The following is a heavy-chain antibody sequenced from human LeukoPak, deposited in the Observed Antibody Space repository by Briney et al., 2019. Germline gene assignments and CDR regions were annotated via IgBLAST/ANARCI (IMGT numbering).Heavy chain of an antibody. CDR3: ARENRIQLWGTNWFDP. CDR2: IYYSGST. J-gene: IGHJ5*02. CDR1: GGSISSYY. V-gene: IGHV4-59*01. D-gene: IGHD5-18*01. Sequence: SETLSLTCTVSGGSISSYYWSWIRQPPGKGLEWIGYIYYSGSTNYNPSLKSRVTISVDTSKNQFSLKLSSVTAADTAVYYCARENRIQLWGTNWFDPWGQGTLVTVSS.